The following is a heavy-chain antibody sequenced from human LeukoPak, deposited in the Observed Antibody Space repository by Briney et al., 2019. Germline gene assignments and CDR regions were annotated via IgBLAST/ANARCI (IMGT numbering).Heavy chain of an antibody. CDR2: ISHSSIYI. D-gene: IGHD3-3*01. CDR3: AKREEGITIFGVVTPNWFDP. Sequence: GGSLRLSCAATGFTFSTFGFNWVRQAPGKGLEWVSSISHSSIYISYADSVKGRFTISRDNSKNTLYLQMNSLRAEDTAVYYCAKREEGITIFGVVTPNWFDPWGQGTLVTVSS. J-gene: IGHJ5*02. V-gene: IGHV3-21*04. CDR1: GFTFSTFG.